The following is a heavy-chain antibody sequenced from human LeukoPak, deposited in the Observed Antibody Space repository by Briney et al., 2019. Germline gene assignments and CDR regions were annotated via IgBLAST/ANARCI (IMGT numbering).Heavy chain of an antibody. V-gene: IGHV3-21*01. J-gene: IGHJ4*02. Sequence: GGSLRLSCAASGFTVSSNYMSWVRQASGKGLEWVSSISSSSSYIYYADSVKGRFTISRDNAKNSLYLLMNSLRAEDTAVYYCAREDFDYWGQGTLVTVSS. CDR3: AREDFDY. CDR2: ISSSSSYI. CDR1: GFTVSSNY.